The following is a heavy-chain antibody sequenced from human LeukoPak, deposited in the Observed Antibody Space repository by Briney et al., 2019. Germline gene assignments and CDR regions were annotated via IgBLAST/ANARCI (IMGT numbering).Heavy chain of an antibody. CDR3: ARQGLYYYDSSGTTDAFDI. V-gene: IGHV4-59*01. J-gene: IGHJ3*02. CDR2: IYYSGST. D-gene: IGHD3-22*01. Sequence: SETLSLTCTVSGGSISSYYWNWIRQPPGKGLEWIGYIYYSGSTNYNPSLKSRVTISVDTSKSQLSLKLSSVTAADTAVYYCARQGLYYYDSSGTTDAFDIWGQGTMVTVSS. CDR1: GGSISSYY.